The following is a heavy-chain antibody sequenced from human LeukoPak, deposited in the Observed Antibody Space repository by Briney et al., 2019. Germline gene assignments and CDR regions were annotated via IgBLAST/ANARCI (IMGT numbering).Heavy chain of an antibody. J-gene: IGHJ4*02. D-gene: IGHD2-2*01. CDR1: GYTFTSHG. CDR2: LTVNNGYT. CDR3: AKVHCISTNCNHIWTYFDY. V-gene: IGHV1-18*01. Sequence: ASVKVSCKAAGYTFTSHGFIWLRQAPGQGLEWMGWLTVNNGYTKYAQELQGRVTMTTDTSTSTAYMELRSLRSDDTAVYYCAKVHCISTNCNHIWTYFDYWGQGTLVTVSS.